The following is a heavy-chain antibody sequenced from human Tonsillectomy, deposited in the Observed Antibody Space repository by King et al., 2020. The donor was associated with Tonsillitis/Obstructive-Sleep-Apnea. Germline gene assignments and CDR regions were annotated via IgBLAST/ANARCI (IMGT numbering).Heavy chain of an antibody. D-gene: IGHD1-26*01. Sequence: VQLVESGGDLVQPGGSLRLSCATSGFTFSSYGMHWVRQAPGKGLEWVAVIWYDGSDKYYADSVKGRFTISRDNSKTTLCLQMDSLRAEDTAVYYCARSNGSYHFDYWGQGTLVTVSS. CDR3: ARSNGSYHFDY. CDR2: IWYDGSDK. CDR1: GFTFSSYG. V-gene: IGHV3-33*01. J-gene: IGHJ4*02.